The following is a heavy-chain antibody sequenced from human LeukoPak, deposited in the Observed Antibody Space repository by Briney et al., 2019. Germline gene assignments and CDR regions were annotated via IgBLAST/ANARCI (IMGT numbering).Heavy chain of an antibody. Sequence: SETLSLTCTVSSGSVSSRFYYWGWIRQPPGKGLEWIGSIYYTGSTYYNPSLESRVTISVDTSNNQSSLKLKSVTAADTAVYYCARHSDGYGSSYSVDYWGQGNLVTVSS. CDR1: SGSVSSRFYY. J-gene: IGHJ4*02. D-gene: IGHD6-13*01. CDR3: ARHSDGYGSSYSVDY. CDR2: IYYTGST. V-gene: IGHV4-39*01.